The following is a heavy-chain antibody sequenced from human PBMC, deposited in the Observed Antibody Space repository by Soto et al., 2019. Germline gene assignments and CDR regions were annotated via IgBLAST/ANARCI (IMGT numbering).Heavy chain of an antibody. V-gene: IGHV4-39*01. CDR1: GGSLSSSSYY. Sequence: PSETLSLTCTVSGGSLSSSSYYWGWIRQPPGKGLEWIGSIYYSGKTYYNPSLKSRVTISVDTSKNQFSLKLSSGTAADTTVYYWASLRHCLTTGCYYDYWGQRTLVTVSS. CDR2: IYYSGKT. CDR3: ASLRHCLTTGCYYDY. J-gene: IGHJ4*02. D-gene: IGHD2-2*01.